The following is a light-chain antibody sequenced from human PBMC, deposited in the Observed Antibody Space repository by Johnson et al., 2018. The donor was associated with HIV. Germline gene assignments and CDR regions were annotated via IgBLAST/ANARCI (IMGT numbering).Light chain of an antibody. CDR2: DNN. V-gene: IGLV1-51*01. J-gene: IGLJ1*01. Sequence: QSVLTQPPSVSAAPGQKVTISCSGSSSNIGNNYVSWYQQLPGTAPKLLIYDNNQRPSGIPDRFSGSKSGTSATLGLTRLQTGDEADYYCGTWDISLSAGGVFGTGTKVTVL. CDR3: GTWDISLSAGGV. CDR1: SSNIGNNY.